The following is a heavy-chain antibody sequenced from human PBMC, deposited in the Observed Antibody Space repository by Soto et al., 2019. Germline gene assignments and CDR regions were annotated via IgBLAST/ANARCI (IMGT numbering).Heavy chain of an antibody. CDR3: ARDWNYAPDY. CDR1: GFTFSSYA. CDR2: ISYDGSNK. Sequence: QVQLVESGGGVVQPGRSLRLSCAASGFTFSSYAMHWVRQAPGKGLEWVAVISYDGSNKYYADSVKGRFTISRDNSKNTLYLQMNSLRAEDTAVYYCARDWNYAPDYWGQGTLVTVSS. J-gene: IGHJ4*02. V-gene: IGHV3-30-3*01. D-gene: IGHD1-7*01.